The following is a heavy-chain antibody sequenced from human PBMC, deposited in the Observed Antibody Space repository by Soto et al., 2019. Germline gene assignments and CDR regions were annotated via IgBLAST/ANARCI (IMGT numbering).Heavy chain of an antibody. V-gene: IGHV1-18*01. Sequence: QVQLVQSGAEVKKPGASVKVSCKASGYTFTSYGISWVRQAPGQGLEWMGWISAYNGSTNYAQKLQGRVTMTTDTSTSTAYMELRTLRSDDTAVYYCARDDIVVVPAAMPEPIYYYYGMDVWGQGTTVTVSS. CDR1: GYTFTSYG. D-gene: IGHD2-2*01. CDR3: ARDDIVVVPAAMPEPIYYYYGMDV. CDR2: ISAYNGST. J-gene: IGHJ6*02.